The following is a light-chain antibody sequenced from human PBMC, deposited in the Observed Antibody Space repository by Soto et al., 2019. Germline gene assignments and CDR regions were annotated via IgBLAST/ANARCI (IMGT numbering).Light chain of an antibody. CDR1: KSVSNY. CDR3: QQYGSSLT. V-gene: IGKV3-20*01. J-gene: IGKJ1*01. Sequence: EVVLTQSPGTLSLSPGERATLACGASKSVSNYVAWYQQKSGQPPRLLIYGASSRASGIPDRFSGSGSGTDFTLTISRVEPEDFALYYCQQYGSSLTFGLGTKV. CDR2: GAS.